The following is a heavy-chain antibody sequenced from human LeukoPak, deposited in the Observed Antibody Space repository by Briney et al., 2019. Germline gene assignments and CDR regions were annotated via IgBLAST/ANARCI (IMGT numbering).Heavy chain of an antibody. J-gene: IGHJ4*02. CDR3: AREYCSSTSCEEDY. CDR2: ISSSSSYI. V-gene: IGHV3-21*01. CDR1: GFTFSSYS. Sequence: GGSLRLSCAASGFTFSSYSMNWVRQAPGKGLEWVSSISSSSSYIYYADSVKGRFTISRDNAKNSLYLQMNSLRAEDTAVYYCAREYCSSTSCEEDYWGQGTLITVSS. D-gene: IGHD2-2*01.